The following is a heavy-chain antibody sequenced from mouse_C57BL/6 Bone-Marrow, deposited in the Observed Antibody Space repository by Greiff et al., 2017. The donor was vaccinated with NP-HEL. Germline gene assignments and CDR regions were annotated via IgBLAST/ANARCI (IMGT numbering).Heavy chain of an antibody. CDR1: GYTFTDYY. Sequence: EVQLQQSGPVLVKPGASVKMSCKASGYTFTDYYMNWVKQSPGKSLEWIGVINPYNGVTSYTQKFKGKATLTVDKSSSTAYMELNSLTSEDSAFYYCARVGYYVFAYWGQGTLVTVSA. V-gene: IGHV1-19*01. J-gene: IGHJ3*01. CDR3: ARVGYYVFAY. CDR2: INPYNGVT. D-gene: IGHD2-3*01.